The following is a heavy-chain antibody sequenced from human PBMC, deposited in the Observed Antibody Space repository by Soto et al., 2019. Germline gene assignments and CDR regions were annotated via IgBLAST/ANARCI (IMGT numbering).Heavy chain of an antibody. CDR2: ISDDGSDK. CDR3: GRVLFGYVDPIDY. Sequence: GGSLRLSCSASGFSFRTYGMHWVRQAPGKGLEWVAFISDDGSDKYYADSVKGRFTISRDNSENTLYLQMNSLRVEDTTVYYCGRVLFGYVDPIDYGGQGTLVTVSS. D-gene: IGHD5-12*01. V-gene: IGHV3-30-3*01. CDR1: GFSFRTYG. J-gene: IGHJ4*02.